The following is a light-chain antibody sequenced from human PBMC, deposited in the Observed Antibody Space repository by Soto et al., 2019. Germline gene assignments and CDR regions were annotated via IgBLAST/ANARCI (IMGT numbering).Light chain of an antibody. V-gene: IGLV1-51*01. CDR3: GTWDSSLSSVV. J-gene: IGLJ2*01. CDR1: IFNIGSNS. Sequence: QSVLTQPPSVSAAPGQNVTISCSGSIFNIGSNSVSWYRHLPGTAPKLLIYDINQRPSGIPDRFSGSKSGTSATLGITGLQTGDEADYYCGTWDSSLSSVVFGGGTKLTVL. CDR2: DIN.